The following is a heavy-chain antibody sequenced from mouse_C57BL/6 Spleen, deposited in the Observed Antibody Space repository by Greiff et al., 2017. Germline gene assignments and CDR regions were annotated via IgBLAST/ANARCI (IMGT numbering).Heavy chain of an antibody. D-gene: IGHD1-1*01. CDR1: GYTFTSYW. Sequence: VQLQQPGAELVMPGASVKLSCKASGYTFTSYWMHWVKQRPGQGLEWIGEIDPSDSYTNYNQKFKGKSTLTVDKSSSTAYMQLSSLTSEDSAVYYCARVGYGPICDYWGQGTTLTVSS. V-gene: IGHV1-69*01. J-gene: IGHJ2*01. CDR3: ARVGYGPICDY. CDR2: IDPSDSYT.